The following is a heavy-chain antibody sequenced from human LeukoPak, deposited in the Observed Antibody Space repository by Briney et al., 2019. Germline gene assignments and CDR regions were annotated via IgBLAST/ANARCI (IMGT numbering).Heavy chain of an antibody. CDR2: ISYDGSNK. D-gene: IGHD4-17*01. CDR1: GFTFSNYG. Sequence: GGSLRLSCAASGFTFSNYGMHWVRQAPGKGLEWVAVISYDGSNKYYADSVKGRFTISRDNSKNTLYLQMNSLRAEDTAVYYCARAPHDYGDLFDYWGQGTLVTVSS. CDR3: ARAPHDYGDLFDY. J-gene: IGHJ4*02. V-gene: IGHV3-30*19.